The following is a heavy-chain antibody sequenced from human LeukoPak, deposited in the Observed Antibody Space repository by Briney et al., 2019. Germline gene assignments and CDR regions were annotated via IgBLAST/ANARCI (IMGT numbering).Heavy chain of an antibody. CDR1: GGSFSGYY. D-gene: IGHD6-19*01. J-gene: IGHJ4*02. CDR2: INHSGST. CDR3: ARGRIAVAGTRDYFDY. Sequence: SETLSLTCAVYGGSFSGYYWSWIRQPPGKGLEWIGEINHSGSTNYNPSLKSRVTISVDTSKNQFSLKLSSVTAADTAVYYCARGRIAVAGTRDYFDYWGQGTLVTVSS. V-gene: IGHV4-34*01.